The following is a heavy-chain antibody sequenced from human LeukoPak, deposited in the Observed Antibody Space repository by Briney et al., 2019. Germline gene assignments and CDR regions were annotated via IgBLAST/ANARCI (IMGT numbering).Heavy chain of an antibody. CDR1: GYTFINNW. Sequence: ASVKVSCKASGYTFINNWMHWVRQAPGQGLEWVGLINPTGTTTLYAQKFQGRVTLTRDMSTSTDYMELRSLKSEDTAVYYCARDNSVGDIAWWFAPWGQGTLVTVSS. J-gene: IGHJ5*02. CDR2: INPTGTTT. V-gene: IGHV1-46*01. CDR3: ARDNSVGDIAWWFAP. D-gene: IGHD3-10*01.